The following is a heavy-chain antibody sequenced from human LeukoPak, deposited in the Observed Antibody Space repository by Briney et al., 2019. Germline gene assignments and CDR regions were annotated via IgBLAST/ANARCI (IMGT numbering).Heavy chain of an antibody. D-gene: IGHD1-26*01. J-gene: IGHJ4*02. V-gene: IGHV7-4-1*02. Sequence: GASVKVSCKASGYTFTTYAMNWVRQAPGQGLEWMRWINTNTGNPTYAQGFTGRFVFSLDTSVSTAYLQISSLKAEDTAVYYCARDGRLGATPAFDYWGQGTLITVSS. CDR1: GYTFTTYA. CDR2: INTNTGNP. CDR3: ARDGRLGATPAFDY.